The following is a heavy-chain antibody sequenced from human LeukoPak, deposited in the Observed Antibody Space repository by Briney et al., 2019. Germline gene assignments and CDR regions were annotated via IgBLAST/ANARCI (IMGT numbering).Heavy chain of an antibody. CDR2: IYYSGST. CDR1: GGSISSYY. J-gene: IGHJ5*02. V-gene: IGHV4-59*01. Sequence: SETLSLTCTVSGGSISSYYWSWIRQPPGKGLEWIEYIYYSGSTNYNPSLKSRVTISVDTSKNQFSLKLSSVTAADTAVYYCARATDYWFDPWGQGTLVTVSS. CDR3: ARATDYWFDP.